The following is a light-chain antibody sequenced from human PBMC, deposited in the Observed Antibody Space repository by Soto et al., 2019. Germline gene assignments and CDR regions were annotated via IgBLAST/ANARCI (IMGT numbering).Light chain of an antibody. CDR3: QQYGSSPPMYT. CDR2: GAS. CDR1: QSVSSSS. Sequence: EIVLTQSPGTLSLSPGERATLSCRASQSVSSSSLAWYQQKPGQAPRLLIYGASSRANGIPDRFSGSGSGTDFTLTISRLEPEDFAVYYCQQYGSSPPMYTFGQGTKLEIK. J-gene: IGKJ2*01. V-gene: IGKV3-20*01.